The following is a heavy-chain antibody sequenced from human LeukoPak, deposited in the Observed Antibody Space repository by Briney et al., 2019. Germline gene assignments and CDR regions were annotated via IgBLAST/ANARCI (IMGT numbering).Heavy chain of an antibody. CDR1: GGSISSGGYY. D-gene: IGHD3-10*01. CDR3: ARDLTYYYGSGSYSWFDP. CDR2: IYYSGST. Sequence: SETLSLTCTVSGGSISSGGYYWSWIRQHPGKGLEWIGYIYYSGSTNYNPSLKSRVTISVDTSKNQFSLKLSSVTAADTAVYYCARDLTYYYGSGSYSWFDPWGQGTLVTVSS. J-gene: IGHJ5*02. V-gene: IGHV4-61*08.